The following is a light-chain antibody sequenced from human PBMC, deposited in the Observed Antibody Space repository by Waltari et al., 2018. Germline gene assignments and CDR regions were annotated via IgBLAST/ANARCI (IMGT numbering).Light chain of an antibody. J-gene: IGKJ2*01. CDR2: AAS. Sequence: DIQMTQSPPSLSASVGDRVTITCRASQSISSYLNWYQQKPGKAPKLLIYAASSLQSGVPSRFSVSGSGTDFTLTISSLQPEDFATYYCQQSYSTPYTFGQGTKLEI. CDR1: QSISSY. CDR3: QQSYSTPYT. V-gene: IGKV1-39*01.